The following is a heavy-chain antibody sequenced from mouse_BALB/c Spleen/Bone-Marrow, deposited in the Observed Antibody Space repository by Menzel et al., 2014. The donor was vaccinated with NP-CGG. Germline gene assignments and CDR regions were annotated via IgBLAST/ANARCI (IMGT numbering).Heavy chain of an antibody. CDR2: INPSNGRT. J-gene: IGHJ2*01. CDR1: GYTFTSYW. Sequence: QVQLKQSGAELVKPGASVKLSCKASGYTFTSYWMHWVKQRPGQGLEWIGEINPSNGRTNYNEKFKSKATLTVDKSSSTAYMQLSSLTSEDSAVYYCATGPFDYWGQGTTLTVSS. CDR3: ATGPFDY. D-gene: IGHD4-1*01. V-gene: IGHV1S81*02.